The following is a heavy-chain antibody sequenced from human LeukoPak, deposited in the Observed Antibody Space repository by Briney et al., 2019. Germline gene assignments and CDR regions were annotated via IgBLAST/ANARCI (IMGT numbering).Heavy chain of an antibody. CDR3: ATSLLSIAARPTWLGYYYYMDV. D-gene: IGHD6-6*01. Sequence: PGGSLRLSCAASGFTFSSYAMSWVRQAPGKGLEWVSAISGSGGSTYYADSVKGRFTISRDNSKNTLYLQMNSLRAEDTAVYYCATSLLSIAARPTWLGYYYYMDVWGKGTTVTVSS. J-gene: IGHJ6*03. CDR1: GFTFSSYA. CDR2: ISGSGGST. V-gene: IGHV3-23*01.